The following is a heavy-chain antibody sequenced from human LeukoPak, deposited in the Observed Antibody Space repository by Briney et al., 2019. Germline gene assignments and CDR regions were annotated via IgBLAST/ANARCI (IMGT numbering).Heavy chain of an antibody. CDR3: ARAGFVTYDSSGYWSYFQH. D-gene: IGHD3-22*01. CDR2: IIPIFGTA. J-gene: IGHJ1*01. Sequence: SVKVSCKASGGTFSSYAISWVRQAPGQGLEWTGGIIPIFGTANYAQKFQGRVTITADESTSTAYMELSSLRSEDTAVYYCARAGFVTYDSSGYWSYFQHWGQGTLVTVSS. V-gene: IGHV1-69*01. CDR1: GGTFSSYA.